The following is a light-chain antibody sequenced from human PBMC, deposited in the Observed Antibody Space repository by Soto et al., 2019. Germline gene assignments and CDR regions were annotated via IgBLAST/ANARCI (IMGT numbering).Light chain of an antibody. CDR1: SCDVSAYNY. CDR3: SSKRTTASLV. J-gene: IGLJ1*01. Sequence: QSLLTQPASMSGSPGQTITISCTGTSCDVSAYNYVSWYQQHPGKDPKLMIYEVSNRPSGVSDRFSGSKSGNTASLTTSGLQAADEADYYCSSKRTTASLVFGTGTKVTVL. CDR2: EVS. V-gene: IGLV2-14*01.